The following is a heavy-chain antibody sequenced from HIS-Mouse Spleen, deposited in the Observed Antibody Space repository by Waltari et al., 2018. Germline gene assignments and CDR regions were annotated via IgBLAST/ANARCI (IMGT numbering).Heavy chain of an antibody. D-gene: IGHD1-26*01. V-gene: IGHV1-2*02. CDR1: GYTFTGHY. CDR3: ARGVWDPDAFDI. CDR2: VNPNSGGT. Sequence: QVQLVQSGAEVKKPGASGKVAGKASGYTFTGHYMHWVRQAPGQGLEWMGWVNPNSGGTNYAQKFQGRVTMTRDTSISTAYMELSRLRSDDTAVYYCARGVWDPDAFDIWGQGTMVTVSS. J-gene: IGHJ3*02.